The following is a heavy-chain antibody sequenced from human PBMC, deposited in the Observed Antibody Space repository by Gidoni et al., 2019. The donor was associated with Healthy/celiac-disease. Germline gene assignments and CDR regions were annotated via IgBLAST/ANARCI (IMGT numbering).Heavy chain of an antibody. CDR2: IYYSGST. V-gene: IGHV4-39*01. D-gene: IGHD4-4*01. CDR1: GGSIRRSSYY. CDR3: ARHPGYSNYVPWFDP. J-gene: IGHJ5*02. Sequence: QLQLQESGPGLVKPSETLSLTCTVSGGSIRRSSYYWGWIRQPPGKGLEWIGSIYYSGSTYYNPSLKSRVTISVDTSKNQFSLKLSSVTAADTAVYYCARHPGYSNYVPWFDPWGQGTLVTVSS.